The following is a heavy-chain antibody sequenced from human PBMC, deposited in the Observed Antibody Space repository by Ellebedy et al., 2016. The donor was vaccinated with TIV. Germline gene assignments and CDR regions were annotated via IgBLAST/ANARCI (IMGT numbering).Heavy chain of an antibody. CDR3: ARGMEWLLLWVDYYYMDV. D-gene: IGHD3-3*01. CDR1: GFTFSSYW. J-gene: IGHJ6*03. Sequence: GESLKISXAASGFTFSSYWMHWVRQAPGKGLVWVSRINSDGSSTSYADSVKGRFTISRDNAKNTLYLQMNSLRAEDTAVYYCARGMEWLLLWVDYYYMDVWGKGTTVTVSS. CDR2: INSDGSST. V-gene: IGHV3-74*01.